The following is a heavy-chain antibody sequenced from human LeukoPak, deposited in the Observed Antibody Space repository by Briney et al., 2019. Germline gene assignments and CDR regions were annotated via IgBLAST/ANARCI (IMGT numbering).Heavy chain of an antibody. Sequence: GGSLRLSCVASGFNFSPYAVHWVRQAPGKGLEWVAIISNDGTTESYTDSVKGRFTISRDNFKNTLYLQMNGLRLEDTAVYYCATLRDIVVVATTPTDVWGRGTTVIVSS. CDR2: ISNDGTTE. CDR1: GFNFSPYA. V-gene: IGHV3-30-3*01. D-gene: IGHD2-2*01. CDR3: ATLRDIVVVATTPTDV. J-gene: IGHJ6*04.